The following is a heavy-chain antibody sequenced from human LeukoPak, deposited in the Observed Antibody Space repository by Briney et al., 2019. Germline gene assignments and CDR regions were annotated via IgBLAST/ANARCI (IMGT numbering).Heavy chain of an antibody. CDR3: ARLLTIFGVVGNWFDP. J-gene: IGHJ5*02. CDR1: GGSISSSSYY. Sequence: SSEALSLTCTVSGGSISSSSYYWGWIRQPPGKGLEWIGSIYYSGSTYYNPSLKSRVTISVDTSKNQFSLKLSSVTAADTAVYYCARLLTIFGVVGNWFDPWGQGTLVTVSS. V-gene: IGHV4-39*01. D-gene: IGHD3-3*01. CDR2: IYYSGST.